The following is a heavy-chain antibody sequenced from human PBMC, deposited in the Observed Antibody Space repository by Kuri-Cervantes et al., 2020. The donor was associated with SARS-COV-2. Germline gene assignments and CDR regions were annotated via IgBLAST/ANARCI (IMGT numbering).Heavy chain of an antibody. CDR3: ARDTFPPAPYCGGDCYSLDY. J-gene: IGHJ4*02. Sequence: ASVKVSCKASGYTFTSYAMHWVRQAPGQRLEWMGWINAGNGNTKYSQKFQGRVTITADKSTSTAYMELSSLRSEDTAVYYCARDTFPPAPYCGGDCYSLDYWGQGTLVTVSS. D-gene: IGHD2-21*01. CDR2: INAGNGNT. V-gene: IGHV1-3*01. CDR1: GYTFTSYA.